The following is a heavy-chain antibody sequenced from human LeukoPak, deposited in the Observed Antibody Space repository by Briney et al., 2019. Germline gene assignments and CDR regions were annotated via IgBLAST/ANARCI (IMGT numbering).Heavy chain of an antibody. CDR3: AREDASGFDY. V-gene: IGHV3-21*01. J-gene: IGHJ4*02. D-gene: IGHD2-15*01. Sequence: GGSLRLSCAASGFTFSSYDMTWVRQAPGKGLEWVSYISSSTSYIYYADSVKGRFTISRDNAKNSLYLQMNSLRADDTAVYYCAREDASGFDYWGQGTLVTVSS. CDR1: GFTFSSYD. CDR2: ISSSTSYI.